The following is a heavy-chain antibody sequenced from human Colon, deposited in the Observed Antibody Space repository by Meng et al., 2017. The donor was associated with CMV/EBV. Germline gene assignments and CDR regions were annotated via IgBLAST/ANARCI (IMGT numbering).Heavy chain of an antibody. CDR2: IYYLGTT. J-gene: IGHJ3*02. Sequence: GSLRLSCTVSDGSISSSSYYWGWIRQSPGKGLEWIGSIYYLGTTYYNPSLKSRVPISLDTSKNQFSLSLTSVTAADTAVYYCARDNTIVVPREAFDIWGQGTLVTVSS. CDR3: ARDNTIVVPREAFDI. V-gene: IGHV4-39*07. D-gene: IGHD3-22*01. CDR1: DGSISSSSYY.